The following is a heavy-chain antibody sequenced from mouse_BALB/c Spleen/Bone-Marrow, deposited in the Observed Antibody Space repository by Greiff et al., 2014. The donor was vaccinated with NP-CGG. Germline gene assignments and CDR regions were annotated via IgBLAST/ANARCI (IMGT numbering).Heavy chain of an antibody. Sequence: VQGVESGAELARPGASVKMSCKASGYTFTSYTMHWVEQRPGQGLEWIGYINPSSGYTNYNQKFKDKATLTADKSSSTAYMQLSSLTSEDSAVYYCARSRDFTTGFAYWGQGTLVTVSA. D-gene: IGHD1-1*01. V-gene: IGHV1-4*01. J-gene: IGHJ3*01. CDR3: ARSRDFTTGFAY. CDR1: GYTFTSYT. CDR2: INPSSGYT.